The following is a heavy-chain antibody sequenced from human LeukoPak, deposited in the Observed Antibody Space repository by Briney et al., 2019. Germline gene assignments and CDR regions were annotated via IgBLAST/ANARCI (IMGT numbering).Heavy chain of an antibody. CDR1: GFTFDDYV. J-gene: IGHJ4*02. Sequence: GGSLRLSCAASGFTFDDYVMHWVRQAPGKGLEWVSGISWNSGSIGYADSVKGRFTISRDNAKNSLYLQMNSRRAEDTALYYCAKDIVATIRGVFDYWGQGTLVTVSS. CDR3: AKDIVATIRGVFDY. D-gene: IGHD5-12*01. V-gene: IGHV3-9*01. CDR2: ISWNSGSI.